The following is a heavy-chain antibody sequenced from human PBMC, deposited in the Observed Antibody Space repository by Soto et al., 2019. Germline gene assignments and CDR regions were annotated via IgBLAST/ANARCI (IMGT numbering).Heavy chain of an antibody. D-gene: IGHD2-15*01. Sequence: QLQLQESGSGLVKPSQTLSLTCAVSGGSISSGGYSWSWIRQPPGKGLEWIGYIYHSGSTYYNPSLKSRVTISVDTSKNQFSLKLSSVTAADTAVYYCARSLQNKYCSGGSCYTYNWFDPWGQGTLVTVSS. CDR1: GGSISSGGYS. CDR3: ARSLQNKYCSGGSCYTYNWFDP. CDR2: IYHSGST. J-gene: IGHJ5*02. V-gene: IGHV4-30-2*01.